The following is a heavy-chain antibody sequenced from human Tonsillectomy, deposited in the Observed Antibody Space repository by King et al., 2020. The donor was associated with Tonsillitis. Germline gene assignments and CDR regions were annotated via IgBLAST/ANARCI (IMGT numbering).Heavy chain of an antibody. V-gene: IGHV3-7*04. D-gene: IGHD6-13*01. Sequence: VQLVESGGGLVQPGGSLRLSCAASGFTFSNYGMSWVRQAPGKGLDWVANIRQDGSETYYVDSVKGRFTIPRDNAKNSLYLQMTSLRAEDTAVYYCARGISAAGGRWYFDLWGRGTLVTVSS. CDR1: GFTFSNYG. J-gene: IGHJ2*01. CDR3: ARGISAAGGRWYFDL. CDR2: IRQDGSET.